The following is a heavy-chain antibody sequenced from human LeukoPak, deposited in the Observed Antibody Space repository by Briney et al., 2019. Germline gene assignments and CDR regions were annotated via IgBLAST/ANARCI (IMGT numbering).Heavy chain of an antibody. D-gene: IGHD3-22*01. V-gene: IGHV3-11*04. J-gene: IGHJ6*03. Sequence: PGGSLRLSCAASGFMFNDYYMSWIRQAPGKGLEWVSYISSSGSIIYYADSVKGRFTISRDNAKNSLYLQMNSLRAEDTAVYYCARRSEIVVSGYYYYYYMDVWGKGTTVTISS. CDR1: GFMFNDYY. CDR2: ISSSGSII. CDR3: ARRSEIVVSGYYYYYYMDV.